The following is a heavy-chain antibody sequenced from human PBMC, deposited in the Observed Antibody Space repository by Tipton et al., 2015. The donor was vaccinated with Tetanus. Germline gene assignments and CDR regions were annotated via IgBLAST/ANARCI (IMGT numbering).Heavy chain of an antibody. CDR1: GGSISSSSYY. CDR3: AGGLARATGNWFDP. J-gene: IGHJ5*02. CDR2: INHSGST. Sequence: TLSLTCTVSGGSISSSSYYWGWIRQPPGKGLEWIGEINHSGSTNYNPSLKSRVTISVDTSKNQFSLKLSSVTAADTAVYYCAGGLARATGNWFDPWGQGTLVTVSS. D-gene: IGHD3-9*01. V-gene: IGHV4-39*07.